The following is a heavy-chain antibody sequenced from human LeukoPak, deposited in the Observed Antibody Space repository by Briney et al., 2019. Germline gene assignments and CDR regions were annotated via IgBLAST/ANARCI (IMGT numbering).Heavy chain of an antibody. CDR1: GDSMSTYY. CDR2: IYNSGST. D-gene: IGHD3-22*01. CDR3: ARGVGSGYTDD. Sequence: SETLSLTCTISGDSMSTYYWTWIRQPPGKGLEWIGYIYNSGSTNYNPSLKSRVTISVDTSKNQCSLKLTSVTAADTAVYYCARGVGSGYTDDWGQGTLVTVSS. V-gene: IGHV4-59*01. J-gene: IGHJ4*02.